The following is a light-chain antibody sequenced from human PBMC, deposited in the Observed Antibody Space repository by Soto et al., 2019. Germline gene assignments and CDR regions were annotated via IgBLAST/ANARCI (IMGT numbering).Light chain of an antibody. J-gene: IGLJ2*01. CDR3: SSYTSGSTHVV. CDR2: EVS. CDR1: SSDVGGYKY. V-gene: IGLV2-14*01. Sequence: QSALTQPASVSGSPGQSITISCSGTSSDVGGYKYVSWYQQHPGKAPKLMIYEVSNRPSGVSNRFSGSKSGNTASLTISGLRAEDEADYYCSSYTSGSTHVVFGGGTKLTVL.